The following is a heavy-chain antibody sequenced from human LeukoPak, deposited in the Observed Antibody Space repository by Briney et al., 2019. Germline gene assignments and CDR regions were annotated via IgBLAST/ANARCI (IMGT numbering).Heavy chain of an antibody. CDR3: ARDSLEGDYGGNSFHYGMDV. CDR1: GFIVSSNY. V-gene: IGHV3-66*01. D-gene: IGHD4-23*01. J-gene: IGHJ6*02. CDR2: IYNSGST. Sequence: PGGSLRLSCVVSGFIVSSNYMSWVRQAPGKGLQWVSHIYNSGSTYYADSVKGRFIISRDNSKNTLYLQMNSLRAEDTAVYYCARDSLEGDYGGNSFHYGMDVWGQGTTVTVSS.